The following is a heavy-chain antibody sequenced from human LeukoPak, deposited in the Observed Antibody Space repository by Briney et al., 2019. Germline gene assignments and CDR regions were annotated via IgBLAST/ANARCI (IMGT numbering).Heavy chain of an antibody. CDR3: AKDRANWAIDD. D-gene: IGHD3-16*01. Sequence: GGSLRLSCVASGFTFTDHPMNWVRQAPGKGLEWISYICGDGIAFYADSVKGRFTASKDDARKSMYLQMNSLRVEDTAVYYCAKDRANWAIDDWGQGTQVTVSS. CDR2: ICGDGIA. V-gene: IGHV3-69-1*01. CDR1: GFTFTDHP. J-gene: IGHJ4*02.